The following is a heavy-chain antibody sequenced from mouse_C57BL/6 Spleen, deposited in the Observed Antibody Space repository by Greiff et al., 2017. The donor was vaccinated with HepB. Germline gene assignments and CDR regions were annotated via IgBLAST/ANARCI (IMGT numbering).Heavy chain of an antibody. CDR1: GYTFTDYE. V-gene: IGHV1-15*01. J-gene: IGHJ2*01. Sequence: VKLMESGAELVRPGASVTLSCKASGYTFTDYEMHWVKQTPVHGLEWIGAIDPETGGTAYNQKFKGKAILTADKSSSTAYMELRSLTSEDSAVYYCTRYTGPFDYWGQGTTLTVSS. D-gene: IGHD4-1*01. CDR2: IDPETGGT. CDR3: TRYTGPFDY.